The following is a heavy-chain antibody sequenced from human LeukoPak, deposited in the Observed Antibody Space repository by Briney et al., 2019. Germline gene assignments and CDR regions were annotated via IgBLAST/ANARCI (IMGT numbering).Heavy chain of an antibody. CDR1: GYTFTSYI. D-gene: IGHD5-18*01. CDR3: ARVGYSYGYAYFDY. Sequence: WASVKVSCKASGYTFTSYIISWVRQAPGQGLEWMGWINAYNGNTDYAQRVQGRVTMTTDTSTSTAYMELSSLRSEDTAVYYCARVGYSYGYAYFDYWGQGTLVTVSS. V-gene: IGHV1-18*01. CDR2: INAYNGNT. J-gene: IGHJ4*02.